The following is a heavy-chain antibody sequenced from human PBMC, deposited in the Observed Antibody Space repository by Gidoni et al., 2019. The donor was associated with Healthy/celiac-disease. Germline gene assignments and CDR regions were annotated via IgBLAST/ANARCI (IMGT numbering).Heavy chain of an antibody. Sequence: QVQLQESGPGLVKPSETLSLTCAVSGYSISSGYYWGWIRQPPGKGLEWIVSIYHSGSTYYNPSLKSRVTISVDTSKNQFSLKLSSVTAADTAVYYCARDGAVAVAGTRDWGQGTLVTVSS. J-gene: IGHJ4*02. D-gene: IGHD6-19*01. CDR1: GYSISSGYY. CDR2: IYHSGST. CDR3: ARDGAVAVAGTRD. V-gene: IGHV4-38-2*02.